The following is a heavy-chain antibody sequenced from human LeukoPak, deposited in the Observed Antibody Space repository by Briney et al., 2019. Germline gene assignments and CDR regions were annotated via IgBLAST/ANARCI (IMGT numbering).Heavy chain of an antibody. CDR2: IGGSGGST. D-gene: IGHD3-10*01. CDR1: GLTFSSYG. J-gene: IGHJ4*02. V-gene: IGHV3-23*01. CDR3: AKGHYYGSGSLDY. Sequence: GGSLRLSCAASGLTFSSYGMSWVRQAPGKGLEWVSAIGGSGGSTYYADSVKGRFTISRDNSKNTLYVQMNSLRAEDTAVYYCAKGHYYGSGSLDYWGQGTLVTVSS.